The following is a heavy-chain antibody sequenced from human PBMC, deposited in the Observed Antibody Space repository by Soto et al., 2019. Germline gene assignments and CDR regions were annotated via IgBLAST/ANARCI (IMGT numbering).Heavy chain of an antibody. CDR2: IIPIFGTA. Sequence: SAKVSCNASGGTFISYAISWVRQAPGQGLEWMGGIIPIFGTANYAQKLQGRVTITADKSTSTAYMELNSLRSEDTAVYYCARLVRSSRAFYYYCDGIDVWGQGTTVTVSS. D-gene: IGHD3-10*01. J-gene: IGHJ6*02. V-gene: IGHV1-69*06. CDR1: GGTFISYA. CDR3: ARLVRSSRAFYYYCDGIDV.